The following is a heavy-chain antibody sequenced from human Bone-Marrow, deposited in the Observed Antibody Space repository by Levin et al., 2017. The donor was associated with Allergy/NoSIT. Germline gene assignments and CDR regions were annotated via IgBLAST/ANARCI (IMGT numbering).Heavy chain of an antibody. CDR3: ATRMGPHAFDV. D-gene: IGHD3-16*01. J-gene: IGHJ3*01. CDR1: GYNFETYG. Sequence: ASVKVSCQASGYNFETYGMHWVRQAPGQGLEWVGWIHPGKNTAEYSDDFLGRVTISRDTSASTAYMELSGLKFEDTAVYYCATRMGPHAFDVWGQGTMVTVSS. V-gene: IGHV1-3*01. CDR2: IHPGKNTA.